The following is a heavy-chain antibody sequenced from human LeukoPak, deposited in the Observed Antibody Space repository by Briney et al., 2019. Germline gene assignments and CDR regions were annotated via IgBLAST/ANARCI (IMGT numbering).Heavy chain of an antibody. CDR1: GGSISSSSYY. J-gene: IGHJ4*02. CDR3: ASSIPFDY. V-gene: IGHV4-39*01. CDR2: IYYSGST. Sequence: SETLSLTCTVSGGSISSSSYYWCWIRQPPGKGLEWIGSIYYSGSTYYNPSLKSRVTISVDTSKNQFSLKLSSVPAAETPVYYRASSIPFDYWRQGTMVTVSS.